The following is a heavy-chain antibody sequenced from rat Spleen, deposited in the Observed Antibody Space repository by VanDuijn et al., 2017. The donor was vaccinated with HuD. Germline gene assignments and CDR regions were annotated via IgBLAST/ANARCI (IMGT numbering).Heavy chain of an antibody. J-gene: IGHJ2*01. D-gene: IGHD1-11*01. V-gene: IGHV5-27*01. Sequence: EVQLVESGGGLVQPGRSLKLSCAASGFTFSNYGMAWVRQAPTKGLEWVASITNSGGSTYYRDSVKGRFTISRDNAKSTLYLQMDSLRSEDTATYYCTTTLLRRVSHFDYWGQGVMVTVSS. CDR1: GFTFSNYG. CDR3: TTTLLRRVSHFDY. CDR2: ITNSGGST.